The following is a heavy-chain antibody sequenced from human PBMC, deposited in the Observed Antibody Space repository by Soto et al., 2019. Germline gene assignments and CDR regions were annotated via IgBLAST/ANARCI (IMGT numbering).Heavy chain of an antibody. V-gene: IGHV1-18*01. CDR2: ISAYNGNT. CDR1: GYTFTSYG. J-gene: IGHJ5*02. Sequence: ASVKVSCKASGYTFTSYGISWVRQALGQGLEWMGWISAYNGNTNYAQKLQGRVTMTTDTSTSTAYMELRSLRSDDTAVYYCARTPYDYIWGSSVGWFDPWGQGTLVTVSS. D-gene: IGHD3-16*01. CDR3: ARTPYDYIWGSSVGWFDP.